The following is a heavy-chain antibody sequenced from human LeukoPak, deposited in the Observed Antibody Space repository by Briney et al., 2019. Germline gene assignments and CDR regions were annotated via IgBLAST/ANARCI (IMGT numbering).Heavy chain of an antibody. D-gene: IGHD3-3*01. CDR3: ARQEYYDFWSGYSY. J-gene: IGHJ4*02. V-gene: IGHV1-2*02. Sequence: ASVKVSCKASGYTFTGYYMHWVRQAPGQGLEWMGWINPNSGGTNYAQKFQGRVTMTRDTSISTAYMELSRLRSDDTAVYYCARQEYYDFWSGYSYWGQGTLVTVSS. CDR1: GYTFTGYY. CDR2: INPNSGGT.